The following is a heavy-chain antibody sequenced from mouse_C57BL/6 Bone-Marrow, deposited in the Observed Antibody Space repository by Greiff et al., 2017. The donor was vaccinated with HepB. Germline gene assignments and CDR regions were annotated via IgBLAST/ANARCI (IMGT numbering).Heavy chain of an antibody. CDR2: IHPNSGST. CDR3: SRSLLGWCFDV. J-gene: IGHJ1*03. D-gene: IGHD2-10*01. CDR1: GYTFTSYW. Sequence: QVQLQQPGAELVKPGASVKLSCKASGYTFTSYWMHWVKQRPGQGLEWIGMIHPNSGSTNYNEKFKSKATLTVDKSSSTAYMQLSSLTSEDSAVYYCSRSLLGWCFDVWGTGTTVTVTS. V-gene: IGHV1-64*01.